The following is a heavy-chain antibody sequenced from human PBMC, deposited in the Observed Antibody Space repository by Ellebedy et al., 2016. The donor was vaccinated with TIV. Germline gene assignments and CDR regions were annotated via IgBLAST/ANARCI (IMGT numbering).Heavy chain of an antibody. CDR3: AREIRDYDFWSGYYTDDYYFDY. CDR2: IYYSGST. D-gene: IGHD3-3*01. CDR1: GGSISSGGYY. V-gene: IGHV4-31*03. Sequence: SETLSLXXTVSGGSISSGGYYWSWIRQHPGKGLEWIGYIYYSGSTYYNPSLKSRVTISVDTSKNQFSLKLSSVTAADTAVYYCAREIRDYDFWSGYYTDDYYFDYWGQGTLVTVSS. J-gene: IGHJ4*02.